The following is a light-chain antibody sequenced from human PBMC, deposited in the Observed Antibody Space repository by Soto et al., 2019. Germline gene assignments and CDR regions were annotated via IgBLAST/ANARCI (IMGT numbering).Light chain of an antibody. J-gene: IGKJ2*01. CDR2: CAT. CDR3: QQYSNWPRT. CDR1: QSVSSN. Sequence: EIVMTQSPATLSVSPGERATLSCRASQSVSSNLAWYQQKPGQAPRLLIYCATTRATGIPARFSGSGSGTGFTITISSLQSEDFAVYYCQQYSNWPRTFGQGTKLEIK. V-gene: IGKV3-15*01.